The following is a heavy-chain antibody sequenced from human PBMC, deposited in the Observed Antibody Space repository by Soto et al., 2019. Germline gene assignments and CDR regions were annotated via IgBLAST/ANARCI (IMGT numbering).Heavy chain of an antibody. V-gene: IGHV3-21*01. CDR2: ISSSSSYI. Sequence: PGGSLRLSCAASGFTFSSYSMNWVRQAPGKGLEWVSSISSSSSYIYYADSVKGRFTISRDNAKNSLYLQMNSLRAEDTAVYYCARDSRRYSSSPRAFDPWGQGTLVTVSS. CDR3: ARDSRRYSSSPRAFDP. CDR1: GFTFSSYS. D-gene: IGHD6-13*01. J-gene: IGHJ5*02.